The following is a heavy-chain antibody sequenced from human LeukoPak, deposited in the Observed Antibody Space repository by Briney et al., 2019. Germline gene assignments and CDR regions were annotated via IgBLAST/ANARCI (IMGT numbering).Heavy chain of an antibody. D-gene: IGHD3-10*01. CDR1: GFTFSSYA. J-gene: IGHJ6*03. Sequence: GGSLRLSCAAPGFTFSSYAMHWVRQAPGKGLEYVSAISSNGGSTYYANSVKGRFTISRDNSKNTLYLQMGSLRAEDMAVYYCARVLSGRGSLYDYYYYMDVWGKGTTVTISS. CDR2: ISSNGGST. V-gene: IGHV3-64*01. CDR3: ARVLSGRGSLYDYYYYMDV.